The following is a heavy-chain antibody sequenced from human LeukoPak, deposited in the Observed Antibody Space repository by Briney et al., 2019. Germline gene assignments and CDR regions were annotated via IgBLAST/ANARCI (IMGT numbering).Heavy chain of an antibody. J-gene: IGHJ6*03. D-gene: IGHD6-6*01. CDR2: INHSGST. CDR1: GGSFSGYY. Sequence: KPSETLSLTCAVYGGSFSGYYWSWIRQPPGKGLEWIGEINHSGSTNYNPSLKSRVTISVDTSKNQFSLKLSSVTVADTAVYYCARDKQLVRGFYYYYYYMDVWGKGTTVTVSS. V-gene: IGHV4-34*01. CDR3: ARDKQLVRGFYYYYYYMDV.